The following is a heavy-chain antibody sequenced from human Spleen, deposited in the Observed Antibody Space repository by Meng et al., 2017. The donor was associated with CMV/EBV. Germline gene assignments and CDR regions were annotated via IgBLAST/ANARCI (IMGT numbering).Heavy chain of an antibody. CDR1: GYSFVGFY. CDR2: INPNSGGT. V-gene: IGHV1-2*02. CDR3: ARDRFSAMDV. J-gene: IGHJ6*02. Sequence: ASVKVSCKASGYSFVGFYMHWVRQAPGQGLEWMGWINPNSGGTNYAQKFQGRVTMTRDTSISTAYMELSRLRSDDTAVYYCARDRFSAMDVWGQGTTVTVSS. D-gene: IGHD2/OR15-2a*01.